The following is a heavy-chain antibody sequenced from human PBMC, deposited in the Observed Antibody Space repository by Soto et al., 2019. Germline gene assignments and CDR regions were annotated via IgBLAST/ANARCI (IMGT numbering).Heavy chain of an antibody. V-gene: IGHV1-69*01. CDR3: ARTMFRVYGMNV. CDR1: GGTFSSYA. Sequence: QLQLVQSGAEVKKPVSSVKVSCKASGGTFSSYAISWGRQAPGQGLEWRGGIIPIFGTANYAHKFQGRVTITADESTSTVYMELSSLRSEDTAVYYCARTMFRVYGMNVWGQGTKVTVSS. CDR2: IIPIFGTA. D-gene: IGHD3-10*01. J-gene: IGHJ6*02.